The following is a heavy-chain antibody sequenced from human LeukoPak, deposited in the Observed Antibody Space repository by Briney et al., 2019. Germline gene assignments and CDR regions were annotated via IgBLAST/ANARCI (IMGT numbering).Heavy chain of an antibody. CDR3: ARDFVAGGDYVGYFDY. J-gene: IGHJ4*02. D-gene: IGHD4-17*01. CDR1: GGSISRYY. V-gene: IGHV4-4*07. Sequence: SETLSLTCTVSGGSISRYYWSWIRQPAGKGLEWIGRIYTSGSTNYNPSLKSRVTMSVGTSKNQFSLMLSSVTAADTAVYYCARDFVAGGDYVGYFDYWGQGTLVTVSS. CDR2: IYTSGST.